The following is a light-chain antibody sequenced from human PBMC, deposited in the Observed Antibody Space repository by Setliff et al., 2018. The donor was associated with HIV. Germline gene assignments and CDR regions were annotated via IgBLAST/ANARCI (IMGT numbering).Light chain of an antibody. CDR1: SSDIGSYNY. J-gene: IGLJ1*01. Sequence: QSVLTQPASLSGSPGQSITISCTGTSSDIGSYNYVSWYQQHPGKAPKLIIYEVRNRPSGVSNRFSGSKSGNTASLTISGLQAEDEADYYCSSYAITNTLPFGTGTKVTVL. V-gene: IGLV2-14*01. CDR3: SSYAITNTLP. CDR2: EVR.